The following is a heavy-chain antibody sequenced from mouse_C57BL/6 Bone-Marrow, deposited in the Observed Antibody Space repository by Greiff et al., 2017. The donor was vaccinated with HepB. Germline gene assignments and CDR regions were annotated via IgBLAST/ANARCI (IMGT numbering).Heavy chain of an antibody. V-gene: IGHV1-42*01. CDR3: ARREGYDYDPVYFDY. CDR2: INPSTGGT. D-gene: IGHD2-4*01. CDR1: GYSFTGYY. J-gene: IGHJ2*01. Sequence: EVHLVESGPELVKPGASVKISCKASGYSFTGYYMNWVKQSPEKSLEWIGEINPSTGGTTYNQKFEANATLTVDKSSSTAYMQLKSLTSEDSAVYYCARREGYDYDPVYFDYWGQGTTLTVSS.